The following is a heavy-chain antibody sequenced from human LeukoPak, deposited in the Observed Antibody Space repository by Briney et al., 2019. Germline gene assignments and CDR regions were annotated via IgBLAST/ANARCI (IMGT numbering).Heavy chain of an antibody. V-gene: IGHV3-33*05. J-gene: IGHJ4*02. D-gene: IGHD4-17*01. CDR3: TKDHGNYGVDY. CDR1: GFTFSNYG. Sequence: QTGGSLRLSCAASGFTFSNYGIHWVRQGPGKGLEWVAVISYDGSKKYYADSVKGRFTISRDNSKNTLYLQMISLRAEDTAVYYYTKDHGNYGVDYWGQGTLVTVSS. CDR2: ISYDGSKK.